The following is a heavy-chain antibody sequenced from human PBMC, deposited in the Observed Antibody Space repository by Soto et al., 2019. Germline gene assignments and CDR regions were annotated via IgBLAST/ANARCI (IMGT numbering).Heavy chain of an antibody. Sequence: TSETLSLTRAVYGGSFSGYYWSWIRQPPGKGLEWIGEINHSGSTNYNPSLKSRVTISVDTSKNQFSLKLSSVTAADTAVYYCARGRSIITMIVVVRRDAFDIWGQGTMVTVSS. J-gene: IGHJ3*02. CDR3: ARGRSIITMIVVVRRDAFDI. CDR1: GGSFSGYY. CDR2: INHSGST. V-gene: IGHV4-34*01. D-gene: IGHD3-22*01.